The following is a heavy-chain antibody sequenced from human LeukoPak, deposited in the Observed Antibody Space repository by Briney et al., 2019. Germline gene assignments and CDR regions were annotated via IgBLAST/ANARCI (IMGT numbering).Heavy chain of an antibody. V-gene: IGHV1-2*02. CDR3: ARSPTPGYCSGGSCYFWMN. Sequence: GASVKVSCKASGYTFSGYYMHWVRQAPGQGLEWMGWINPKSGGTNEAQKFHDRVTMTRDTSIRTAYMEVSRLRSDDTAVYYCARSPTPGYCSGGSCYFWMNWGQGTLVTVSS. CDR1: GYTFSGYY. D-gene: IGHD2-15*01. CDR2: INPKSGGT. J-gene: IGHJ4*02.